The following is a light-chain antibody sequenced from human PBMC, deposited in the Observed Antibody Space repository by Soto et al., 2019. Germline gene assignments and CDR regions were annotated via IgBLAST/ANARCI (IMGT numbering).Light chain of an antibody. CDR1: SSDVGGYNY. Sequence: QSALTQPRSVSGSPGQSVTISCTATSSDVGGYNYVSWYQQHPGKAPKLMLYDVTKRPSGVPDRFSGSKSGNTASLTISGLQVGDEAEYFCCSYAGSYTVVFGGGTKLTVL. CDR3: CSYAGSYTVV. V-gene: IGLV2-11*01. CDR2: DVT. J-gene: IGLJ2*01.